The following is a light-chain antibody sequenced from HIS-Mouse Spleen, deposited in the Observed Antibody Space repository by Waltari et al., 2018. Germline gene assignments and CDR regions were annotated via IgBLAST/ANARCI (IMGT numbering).Light chain of an antibody. Sequence: QSVLTQPPSASGTPGQRVTISCSGIRPNIGSHYLYWYQQLPGTAPKLLIYRNNQRPSGVPDRFSGSKSGTSASLAISGLRSEDEADYYCAAWDDSLSGRVFGGGTKLTVL. J-gene: IGLJ3*02. CDR2: RNN. CDR1: RPNIGSHY. V-gene: IGLV1-47*01. CDR3: AAWDDSLSGRV.